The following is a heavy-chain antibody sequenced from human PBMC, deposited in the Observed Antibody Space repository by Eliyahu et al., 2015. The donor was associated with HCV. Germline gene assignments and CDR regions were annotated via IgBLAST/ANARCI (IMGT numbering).Heavy chain of an antibody. CDR2: IFSNDEK. D-gene: IGHD3-22*01. V-gene: IGHV2-26*01. Sequence: HIFSNDEKSYSTSLKSRLTISKDTSKSQVVLTMTNMDPVDTATYYCARIGLTSTYYYDSSGYWFDYWGQGTLVTVSS. J-gene: IGHJ4*02. CDR3: ARIGLTSTYYYDSSGYWFDY.